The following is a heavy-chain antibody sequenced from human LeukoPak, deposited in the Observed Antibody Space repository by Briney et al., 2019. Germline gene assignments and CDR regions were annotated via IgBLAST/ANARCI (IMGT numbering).Heavy chain of an antibody. Sequence: QTGGSLRLSCAASGFTFSSYAMSWVRQAPGKGLEWVSAISGSGGSTYYADSVKGRFTISRDNSKNTLYLQMNSLRAEDTAVYYCTCQGVYYYDSSGSGNYWGQGTLVTVSS. CDR3: TCQGVYYYDSSGSGNY. D-gene: IGHD3-22*01. V-gene: IGHV3-23*01. CDR2: ISGSGGST. CDR1: GFTFSSYA. J-gene: IGHJ4*02.